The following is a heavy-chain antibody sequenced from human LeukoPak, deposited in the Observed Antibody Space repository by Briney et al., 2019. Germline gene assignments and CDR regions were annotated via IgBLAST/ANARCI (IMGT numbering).Heavy chain of an antibody. Sequence: ASVTVSFKASGYTLTSYYMHWVRQAPGQGLEWMGIINPTVGDTIYAQKFQGRVTMTRDMSTSTVYMELSSLRSDDTAVYYCARYVFSSSWQGGWHAFDIWGQGTMVTVSS. CDR2: INPTVGDT. CDR1: GYTLTSYY. V-gene: IGHV1-46*01. D-gene: IGHD6-13*01. CDR3: ARYVFSSSWQGGWHAFDI. J-gene: IGHJ3*02.